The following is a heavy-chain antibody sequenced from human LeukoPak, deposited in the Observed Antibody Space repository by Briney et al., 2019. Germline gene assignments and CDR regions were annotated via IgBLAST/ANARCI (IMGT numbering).Heavy chain of an antibody. D-gene: IGHD3-10*01. CDR3: ARVDGWFGGFDP. V-gene: IGHV3-23*01. Sequence: EGSLRLSCAASGFTFSSYAMSWVRQAPGKGLEWVSAISGSGGSTYYADSVKGRFTISRDNSKNTLYLQMNSLRAEDTAVYYCARVDGWFGGFDPWGQGTLVTVSS. CDR1: GFTFSSYA. CDR2: ISGSGGST. J-gene: IGHJ5*02.